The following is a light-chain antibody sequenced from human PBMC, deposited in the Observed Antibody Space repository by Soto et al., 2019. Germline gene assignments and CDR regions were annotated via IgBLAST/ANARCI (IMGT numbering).Light chain of an antibody. CDR1: TSDTGFYDY. V-gene: IGLV2-14*03. Sequence: AVLTQPAAVSGSPGESLTISCTATTSDTGFYDYVSWYQQYPCKAPKLRIYGVTIRPSGISNRFSGSKSGSAASLTISGLRDEEVFDYYWSSSSIVSFYFFGNGHQVTVL. CDR3: SSSSIVSFYF. CDR2: GVT. J-gene: IGLJ1*01.